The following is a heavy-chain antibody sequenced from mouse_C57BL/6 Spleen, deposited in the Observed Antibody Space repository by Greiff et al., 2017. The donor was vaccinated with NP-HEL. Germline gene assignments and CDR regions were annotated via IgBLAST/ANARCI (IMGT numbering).Heavy chain of an antibody. CDR1: GYTFTDYY. Sequence: QVQLQQSGAELVRPGASVKLSCKASGYTFTDYYINWVKQRPGQGLEWIARIYPGSGNTYYNEKFKGKATLTAEKSSSTAYMQLSSLTSEDSAVYFCARCPGNAWFAYWGQGTLVTVSA. CDR2: IYPGSGNT. J-gene: IGHJ3*01. V-gene: IGHV1-76*01. CDR3: ARCPGNAWFAY.